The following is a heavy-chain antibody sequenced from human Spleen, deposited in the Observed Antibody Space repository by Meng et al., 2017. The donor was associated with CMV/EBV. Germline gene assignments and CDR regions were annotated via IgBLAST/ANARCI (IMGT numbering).Heavy chain of an antibody. V-gene: IGHV4-59*01. CDR2: IYYSGST. J-gene: IGHJ6*02. D-gene: IGHD6-6*01. CDR3: ARERVAARQSSGEYYYYYGMDV. CDR1: GGSISRYF. Sequence: GSLRLSCTVSGGSISRYFWSWIRQPPGRGLEWIGYIYYSGSTNYNPSLKSRVTISVDTSKNQFSLKLSSVTAADTAVYYCARERVAARQSSGEYYYYYGMDVWGQGTTVTVSS.